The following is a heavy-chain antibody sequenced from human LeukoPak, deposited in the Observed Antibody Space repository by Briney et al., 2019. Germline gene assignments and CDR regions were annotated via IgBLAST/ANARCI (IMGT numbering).Heavy chain of an antibody. CDR2: ISSNGGST. J-gene: IGHJ4*02. D-gene: IGHD6-13*01. Sequence: PGGSLRLSCAASGFTFSSYAMHWVRQAPGKGLEYVSAISSNGGSTYYANSVKGRFTISRDNSKNTLYLQMGSLRAEDMAVYYCAREGGSSYSGSYYFDYWGQGTLVTVSS. CDR1: GFTFSSYA. CDR3: AREGGSSYSGSYYFDY. V-gene: IGHV3-64*01.